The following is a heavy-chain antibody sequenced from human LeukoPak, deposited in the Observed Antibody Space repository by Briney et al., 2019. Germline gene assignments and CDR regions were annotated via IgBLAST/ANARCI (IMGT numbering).Heavy chain of an antibody. Sequence: PSETLSLTRTVSGGSISSSSYYWGWIRQPPGKGLEWIGSIYYSGSTYYNPSRKSRVTISVDTSKNQFSLKLSSVTAADTAVYYCARVAINSAMVDYWGQGTLVTVSS. V-gene: IGHV4-39*01. CDR2: IYYSGST. D-gene: IGHD5-18*01. CDR3: ARVAINSAMVDY. J-gene: IGHJ4*02. CDR1: GGSISSSSYY.